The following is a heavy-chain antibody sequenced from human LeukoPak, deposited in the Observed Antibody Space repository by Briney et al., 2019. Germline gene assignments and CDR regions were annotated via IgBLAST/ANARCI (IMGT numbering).Heavy chain of an antibody. J-gene: IGHJ4*02. CDR1: GGSITSHY. V-gene: IGHV4-59*11. Sequence: SETLSLTCSVSGGSITSHYWGWIRQPPGKGLEWIGNMFYSGSTNYNPSLKSRVTISVDTSKNQFSPRLSSVTAADTAVYYCATSYSNSPFDYWGQGTLVTVSS. CDR3: ATSYSNSPFDY. CDR2: MFYSGST. D-gene: IGHD4-11*01.